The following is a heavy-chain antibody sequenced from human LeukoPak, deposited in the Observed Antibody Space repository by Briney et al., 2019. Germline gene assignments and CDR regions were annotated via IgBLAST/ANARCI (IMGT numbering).Heavy chain of an antibody. CDR1: GFTFDDYA. V-gene: IGHV3-53*01. J-gene: IGHJ6*02. Sequence: LPGRSLRLSCAASGFTFDDYAMHWVRQAPGKGLEWVLVVESGGDTSYANSVKGRFTVSRDIFQNTLYLQMNNLRAEDTAVYYCARVGSYYDMDVWGQGTTVTVSS. CDR2: VESGGDT. CDR3: ARVGSYYDMDV. D-gene: IGHD3-10*01.